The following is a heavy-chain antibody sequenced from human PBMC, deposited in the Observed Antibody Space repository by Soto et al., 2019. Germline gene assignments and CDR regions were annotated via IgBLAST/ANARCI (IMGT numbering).Heavy chain of an antibody. CDR3: ASTWDSATYYYFDY. Sequence: LRLSCAASGFTVSSHYMSWVRQGPWKGLEWVSVIYKGGSTYYADSVKGRFTISRDNSKNTVFLQMNSLRAEDTAVYYCASTWDSATYYYFDYWGQGTLVTVSS. CDR1: GFTVSSHY. V-gene: IGHV3-53*01. J-gene: IGHJ4*02. CDR2: IYKGGST. D-gene: IGHD1-26*01.